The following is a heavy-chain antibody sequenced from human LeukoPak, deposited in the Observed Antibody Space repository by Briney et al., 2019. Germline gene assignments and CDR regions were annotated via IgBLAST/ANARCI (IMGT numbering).Heavy chain of an antibody. CDR2: IKSKTDGGTT. CDR1: GITFSNYW. D-gene: IGHD6-13*01. J-gene: IGHJ1*01. V-gene: IGHV3-15*01. CDR3: TTVRGSSYQYFQR. Sequence: GGSLRLSCAASGITFSNYWMSWVRQAPGKGLEWVGRIKSKTDGGTTDYAAPVKGRFTISRDDSKTTLYLQMNSLKIEDTAVYYCTTVRGSSYQYFQRWGQGTLVTVSS.